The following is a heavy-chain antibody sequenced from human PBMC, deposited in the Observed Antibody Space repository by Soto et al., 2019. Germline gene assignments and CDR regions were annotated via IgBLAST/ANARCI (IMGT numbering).Heavy chain of an antibody. V-gene: IGHV3-21*01. CDR1: GFTFSSYS. CDR3: ARDRILLWFGESSFGYAYYYGMDV. Sequence: KPGGSLRLSCAASGFTFSSYSMNWVRQAPGKGLEWVSSISSSSSYIYYADSVKGRFTISRDNAKNSLYLQMNSLRAEDTAVYYCARDRILLWFGESSFGYAYYYGMDVWGQGTTVTAP. CDR2: ISSSSSYI. J-gene: IGHJ6*02. D-gene: IGHD3-10*01.